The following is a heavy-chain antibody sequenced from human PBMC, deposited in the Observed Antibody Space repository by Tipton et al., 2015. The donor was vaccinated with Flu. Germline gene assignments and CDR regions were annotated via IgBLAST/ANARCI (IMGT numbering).Heavy chain of an antibody. V-gene: IGHV3-74*01. D-gene: IGHD4-17*01. J-gene: IGHJ4*02. CDR3: VRDRGTTVTSFDD. Sequence: SLRLSCAASGFTFSSYWMHWVRQTPGKGLVWVSHINTDGSSTSYADSVKGQFTISRDNAKNTLYLQMNSLRAEDTAVYYCVRDRGTTVTSFDDWGQGTLVTVSS. CDR1: GFTFSSYW. CDR2: INTDGSST.